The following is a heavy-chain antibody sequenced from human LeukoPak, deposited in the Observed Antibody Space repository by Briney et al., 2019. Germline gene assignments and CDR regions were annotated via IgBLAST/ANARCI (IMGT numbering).Heavy chain of an antibody. D-gene: IGHD2/OR15-2a*01. Sequence: PGGSLRLSCAASGFTFSSYGMHWVRQAPGRGLEWVAVIWYDGSNKYYADSVKGRFTISRDNAKNTVYLQMNSLRVEDTAVYYCASFYETNWGQGTLVTVSS. CDR1: GFTFSSYG. V-gene: IGHV3-33*03. J-gene: IGHJ4*02. CDR3: ASFYETN. CDR2: IWYDGSNK.